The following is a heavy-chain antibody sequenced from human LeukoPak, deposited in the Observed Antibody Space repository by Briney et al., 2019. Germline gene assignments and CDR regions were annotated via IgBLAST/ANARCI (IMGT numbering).Heavy chain of an antibody. CDR1: GFTFSRYG. Sequence: GGSLRLSCAASGFTFSRYGLHWVRQAPGKGLEWVAFIRDDGSIRYYADSVKGRFTISRDNSKDTLYLQINSPRAEDTAVYYCGRVAPGGRHIDYWGQGTLVTVSS. V-gene: IGHV3-30*02. CDR2: IRDDGSIR. CDR3: GRVAPGGRHIDY. D-gene: IGHD2-15*01. J-gene: IGHJ4*02.